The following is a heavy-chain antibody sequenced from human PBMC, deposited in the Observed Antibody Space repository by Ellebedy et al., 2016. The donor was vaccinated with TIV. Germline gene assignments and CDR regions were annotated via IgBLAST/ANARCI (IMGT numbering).Heavy chain of an antibody. V-gene: IGHV3-66*01. Sequence: GESLKISCAASGFTVNTNYMTWVRQPPGKGLEWVSLVYSGGTTYYADSVQGRFTISRDSSKNTLYLEMNSLSDEDTAVYYCARGVGNCSGPSCYALGSWGRGTLVTVSS. J-gene: IGHJ5*02. D-gene: IGHD2-15*01. CDR3: ARGVGNCSGPSCYALGS. CDR1: GFTVNTNY. CDR2: VYSGGTT.